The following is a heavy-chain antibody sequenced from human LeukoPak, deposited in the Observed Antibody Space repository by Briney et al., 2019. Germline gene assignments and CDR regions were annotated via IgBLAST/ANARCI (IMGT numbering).Heavy chain of an antibody. D-gene: IGHD5-18*01. CDR2: INDSRST. V-gene: IGHV4-39*07. CDR3: ARVRSYGYSYESRSRGWFDP. CDR1: GGSISSSSYY. Sequence: SETLSLTCTVSGGSISSSSYYWGWIRQPPGEGLEWIGEINDSRSTNYNSSLKSRVTISVDTSKNQFSLKLSSMTAADTAVYYCARVRSYGYSYESRSRGWFDPWGQGTLVTVSS. J-gene: IGHJ5*02.